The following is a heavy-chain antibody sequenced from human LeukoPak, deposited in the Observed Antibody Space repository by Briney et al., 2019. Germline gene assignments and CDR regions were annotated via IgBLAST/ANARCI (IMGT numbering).Heavy chain of an antibody. CDR3: AKDAGSIAARRGEADYYYYYMDI. D-gene: IGHD6-6*01. Sequence: GGSLRLSCAASGFTFSSYGMHWVRQAPGKGLEWVAFIRYDGSNKYYADSVKGRFPISRDNSKNTLYLQMNSLRAEDTAVYYCAKDAGSIAARRGEADYYYYYMDIWGKGTTVTVSS. CDR2: IRYDGSNK. J-gene: IGHJ6*03. CDR1: GFTFSSYG. V-gene: IGHV3-30*02.